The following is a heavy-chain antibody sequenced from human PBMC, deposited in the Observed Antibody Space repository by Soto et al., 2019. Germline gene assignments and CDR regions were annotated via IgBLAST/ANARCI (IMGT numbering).Heavy chain of an antibody. V-gene: IGHV4-34*01. D-gene: IGHD3-9*01. CDR3: ARGCSDILTGYHRRRPADWFDP. CDR2: INHSGST. J-gene: IGHJ5*02. CDR1: GGSFSGYY. Sequence: QVQLQQWGAGLLKPSETLSLTCAVYGGSFSGYYWSWIRQPPGKGLEWIGEINHSGSTNYNPSLKSLVTISVDTSKNQFSLKLSSVTAADTAVYYCARGCSDILTGYHRRRPADWFDPWGQGTLVTVSS.